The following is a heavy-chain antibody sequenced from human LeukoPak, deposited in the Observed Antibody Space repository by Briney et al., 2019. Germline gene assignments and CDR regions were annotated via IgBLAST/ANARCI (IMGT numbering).Heavy chain of an antibody. CDR3: ARGVSSGYYYSFDY. CDR2: IYYSGST. J-gene: IGHJ4*02. V-gene: IGHV4-39*07. Sequence: SETLSLTCTVSGGSISSSSYYWGWIRQPPGKGLEWIGSIYYSGSTYYNPSLKSRVTISVDTSKNQFSLKLSSVTAADTAVYYCARGVSSGYYYSFDYWGQGTLATVSS. CDR1: GGSISSSSYY. D-gene: IGHD3-22*01.